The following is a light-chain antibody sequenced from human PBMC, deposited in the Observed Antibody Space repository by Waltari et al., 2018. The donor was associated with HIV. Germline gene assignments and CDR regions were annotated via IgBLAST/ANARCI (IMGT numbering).Light chain of an antibody. CDR1: QSIGSW. CDR3: QQYNSYSWT. Sequence: DIQMTQSPPTLSASVGDRVTLPCRTRQSIGSWLAWYQQKPGKAPKVLIYQASNLEGGAPSRFSGSGSRTEFILTISSLQPDDFATYYCQQYNSYSWTFGQGTKVEIK. J-gene: IGKJ1*01. V-gene: IGKV1-5*03. CDR2: QAS.